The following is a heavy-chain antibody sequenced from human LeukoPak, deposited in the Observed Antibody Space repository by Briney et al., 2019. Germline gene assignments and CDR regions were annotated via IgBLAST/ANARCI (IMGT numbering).Heavy chain of an antibody. CDR1: GYTFTTDY. V-gene: IGHV1-46*01. CDR2: INPSGGST. Sequence: ASVRVSCKASGYTFTTDYIHWVRQAPGQGLEWMGIINPSGGSTTYAQKFQGRVIMTGDTSTSTVYMELRSLRSEDTAVYYCARARGSGSYYGHDYYYYYYMDVWGQGTTVTVSS. CDR3: ARARGSGSYYGHDYYYYYYMDV. J-gene: IGHJ6*03. D-gene: IGHD3-10*01.